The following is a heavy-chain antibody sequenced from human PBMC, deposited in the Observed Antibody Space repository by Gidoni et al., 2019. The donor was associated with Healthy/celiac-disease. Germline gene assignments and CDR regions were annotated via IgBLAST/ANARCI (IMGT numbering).Heavy chain of an antibody. J-gene: IGHJ6*03. Sequence: QVQLVESGGGVVQPGRPLGLSCAASESTFRSYGRHWVGQAPGKGLEWVAGIAYYGSNKYYAASVKSRLIITSDNSSNTLYLQLNSRRAADTAVYYCAKADRGYCSGGSCYSAYYYYYYMDVWGKGTTVTVSS. D-gene: IGHD2-15*01. V-gene: IGHV3-30*18. CDR1: ESTFRSYG. CDR2: IAYYGSNK. CDR3: AKADRGYCSGGSCYSAYYYYYYMDV.